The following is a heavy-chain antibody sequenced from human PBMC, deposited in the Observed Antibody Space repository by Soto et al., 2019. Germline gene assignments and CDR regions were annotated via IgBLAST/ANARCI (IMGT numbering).Heavy chain of an antibody. CDR3: ARVKYYDFWSGYYEGNYGMDV. CDR1: GYTFTVYY. V-gene: IGHV1-2*04. CDR2: INPNSGGT. J-gene: IGHJ6*02. Sequence: ASVKVSCKASGYTFTVYYMHWVRQAPGQGLEWMGWINPNSGGTNYAQKFQGWVTMTRDTSISTAYMELSRLRSDDTAVYYCARVKYYDFWSGYYEGNYGMDVWGQGTTVTVSS. D-gene: IGHD3-3*01.